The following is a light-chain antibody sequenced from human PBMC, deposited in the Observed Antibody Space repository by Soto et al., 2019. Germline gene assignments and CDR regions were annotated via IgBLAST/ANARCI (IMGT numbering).Light chain of an antibody. CDR2: EVN. CDR1: SSDVGAYNY. J-gene: IGLJ3*02. CDR3: TSYAGSNIWV. Sequence: QSVLTQPPSASGSPGQSVTISCTGTSSDVGAYNYVSWYQQYPGKAPKLMIYEVNKRPSGVPDRFSGSKSGKTASLTVSGLQPEDEAGYHCTSYAGSNIWVFGGGTKLTVL. V-gene: IGLV2-8*01.